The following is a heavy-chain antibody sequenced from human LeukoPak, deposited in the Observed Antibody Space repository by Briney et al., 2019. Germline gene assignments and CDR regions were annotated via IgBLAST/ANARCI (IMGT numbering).Heavy chain of an antibody. J-gene: IGHJ4*02. D-gene: IGHD3-22*01. CDR1: GFTFSSYG. V-gene: IGHV3-48*04. CDR2: ISSSGRTI. Sequence: GGSLRLSCAASGFTFSSYGMNWVRQAPGKGLEWVSYISSSGRTIYYADSVKGRFTISRDNAKNSLYLQMNILRAEDTAVYYCARDSDSSGYFDSWGQGTLVTVSS. CDR3: ARDSDSSGYFDS.